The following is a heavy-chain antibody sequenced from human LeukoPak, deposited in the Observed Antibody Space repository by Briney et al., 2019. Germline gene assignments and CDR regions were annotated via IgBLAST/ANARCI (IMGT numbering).Heavy chain of an antibody. CDR2: IYYSGST. CDR3: ALAAAGTLYFAY. CDR1: GGSISSGSYY. V-gene: IGHV4-39*01. D-gene: IGHD6-13*01. Sequence: PSETLSLTCTVSGGSISSGSYYWGWIRQPPGKGLEWIGSIYYSGSTYYNPSLKSRVTISVDTSKNQFSLKLSSVTAADTAVYYCALAAAGTLYFAYWGQGTLVTVSS. J-gene: IGHJ4*02.